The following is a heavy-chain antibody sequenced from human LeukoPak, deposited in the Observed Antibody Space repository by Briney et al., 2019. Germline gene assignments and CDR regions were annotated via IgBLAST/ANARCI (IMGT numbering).Heavy chain of an antibody. CDR3: ARDLMVVTATLGY. Sequence: ASVKVSCKASGYTFTSYAMHWVRQAPGQRLEWMGWINAGNGNTKYSQKFQGRVTITRDTSASTAYMELSSLRSEDTAVYYCARDLMVVTATLGYWGQGTLVTVSS. CDR1: GYTFTSYA. J-gene: IGHJ4*02. CDR2: INAGNGNT. D-gene: IGHD2-21*02. V-gene: IGHV1-3*01.